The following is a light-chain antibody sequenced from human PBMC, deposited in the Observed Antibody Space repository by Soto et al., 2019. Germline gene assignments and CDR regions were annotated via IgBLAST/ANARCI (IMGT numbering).Light chain of an antibody. J-gene: IGKJ5*01. Sequence: EIVVTQSPATLSVTTGERATLSCRASQSVTTQLAWYQQKPGQAPRLLIVGSFARATGIPARFSGSGSGSEFTLTISGLQSEDFAVYYCQQYKNWPPITFGQGTRLEIK. CDR3: QQYKNWPPIT. CDR2: GSF. V-gene: IGKV3-15*01. CDR1: QSVTTQ.